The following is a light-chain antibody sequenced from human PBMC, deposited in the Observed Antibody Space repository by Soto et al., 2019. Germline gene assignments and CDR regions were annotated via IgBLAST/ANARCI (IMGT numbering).Light chain of an antibody. CDR1: SFKN. J-gene: IGLJ1*01. V-gene: IGLV2-14*03. CDR3: SSRTSSNTYV. CDR2: DVS. Sequence: QSALTQPASVSGSPGQSITISCTGTSFKNVSWYQQHPGQAPKLLIYDVSYRPSGISHRFSGSESAYTASLTISGLQAEDEADYYCSSRTSSNTYVFGSGTKLTVL.